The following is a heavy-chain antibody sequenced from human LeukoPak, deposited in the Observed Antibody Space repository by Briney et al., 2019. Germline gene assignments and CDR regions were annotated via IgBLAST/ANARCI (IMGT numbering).Heavy chain of an antibody. CDR2: VSPPGGGT. D-gene: IGHD7-27*01. Sequence: PGGSLRLSCAVSGFTFSSYSMNWVRQAPGKGLEWLSGVSPPGGGTYYADSVKGRFTISRDDSKNTLSLQMNSLRVEDTAVYYCARDLAWGAFDYWGQGTLVTVSS. CDR1: GFTFSSYS. V-gene: IGHV3-23*01. J-gene: IGHJ4*02. CDR3: ARDLAWGAFDY.